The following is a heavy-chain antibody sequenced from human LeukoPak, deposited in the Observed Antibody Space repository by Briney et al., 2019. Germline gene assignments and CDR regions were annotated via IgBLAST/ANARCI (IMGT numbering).Heavy chain of an antibody. D-gene: IGHD2-21*01. Sequence: GGSLRLSCAASGFTFRNYWMSWVRQAPGKGLEWVANLKQDGSEKYYVDSVKGRFTISRDNAKNSLHLQMNSLRAEDTAVYYCAKYCGGDCYGMDVWGQGTTVTVSS. V-gene: IGHV3-7*01. CDR3: AKYCGGDCYGMDV. J-gene: IGHJ6*02. CDR1: GFTFRNYW. CDR2: LKQDGSEK.